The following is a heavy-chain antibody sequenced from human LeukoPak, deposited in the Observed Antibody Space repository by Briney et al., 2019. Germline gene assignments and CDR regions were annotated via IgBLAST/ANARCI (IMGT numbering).Heavy chain of an antibody. D-gene: IGHD5-18*01. J-gene: IGHJ4*02. CDR2: ISGSGGST. V-gene: IGHV3-23*01. Sequence: GGSLRLSCAASGFTFSSYAMSWVRQAPGKGLEWVSTISGSGGSTYYADSVKGRFTISRDNSKNTLSLQMNSLRAEDTAVFYCARMKPIQLWSHFDYWGQGTLVTVSS. CDR1: GFTFSSYA. CDR3: ARMKPIQLWSHFDY.